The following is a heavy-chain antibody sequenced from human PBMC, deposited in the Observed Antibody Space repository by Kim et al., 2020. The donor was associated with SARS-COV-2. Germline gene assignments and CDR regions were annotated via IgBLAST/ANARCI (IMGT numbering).Heavy chain of an antibody. J-gene: IGHJ3*02. CDR2: IYSGGST. V-gene: IGHV3-53*01. CDR1: GFTVSSNY. CDR3: ARVILWFGELLSYAFDI. Sequence: GGSLRLSCAASGFTVSSNYMSWVRQAPGKGLEWVSVIYSGGSTYYADSVKGRFTISRDNSKNKLYLQMNSLIAEDTAVYYCARVILWFGELLSYAFDIWGKGTMVTVSS. D-gene: IGHD3-10*01.